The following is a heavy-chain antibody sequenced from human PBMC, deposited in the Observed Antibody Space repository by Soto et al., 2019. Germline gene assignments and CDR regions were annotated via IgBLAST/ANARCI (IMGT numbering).Heavy chain of an antibody. J-gene: IGHJ4*02. Sequence: QITLKESGPTLLKPPQTLTLTCTLSGFSLTTSGVGVGWIRQPPGKALEWLAIIYWNDAKRYTPSLQSRLSITRDTSKTQVVRTVTRMDPVDTATYYCALRRPADVSSSRYFFDFWGQGTLVAVSS. CDR2: IYWNDAK. CDR1: GFSLTTSGVG. D-gene: IGHD6-6*01. CDR3: ALRRPADVSSSRYFFDF. V-gene: IGHV2-5*01.